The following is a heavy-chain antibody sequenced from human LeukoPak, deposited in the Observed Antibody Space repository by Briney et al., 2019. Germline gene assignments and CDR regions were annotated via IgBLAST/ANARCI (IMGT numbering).Heavy chain of an antibody. CDR2: VYYHGGT. V-gene: IGHV4-61*01. CDR1: GGSVSSGSYY. CDR3: ARQFYGSGTYFYYGDY. Sequence: SETLSLTCTVSGGSVSSGSYYWSWIRQPPGKGLEWIGYVYYHGGTNYNPSLKSRVTISVDKSKNQFSLKLSSVTAADTAVYYCARQFYGSGTYFYYGDYWGQGTLATVSS. J-gene: IGHJ4*02. D-gene: IGHD3-10*01.